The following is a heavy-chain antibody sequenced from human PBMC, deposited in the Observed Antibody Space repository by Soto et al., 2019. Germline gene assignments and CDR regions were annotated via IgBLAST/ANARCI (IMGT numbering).Heavy chain of an antibody. CDR3: ARDLVAVAGPGYMDV. Sequence: GGSLRLSCAASGFTFSSYWMHWVRQAPGKGLVWVSRINSDGSSTSYADSVKGRFTISRDNAKNTLYLQMNSLRAEDTAVYYCARDLVAVAGPGYMDVWGKGTTVTVSS. V-gene: IGHV3-74*01. J-gene: IGHJ6*03. CDR1: GFTFSSYW. D-gene: IGHD6-19*01. CDR2: INSDGSST.